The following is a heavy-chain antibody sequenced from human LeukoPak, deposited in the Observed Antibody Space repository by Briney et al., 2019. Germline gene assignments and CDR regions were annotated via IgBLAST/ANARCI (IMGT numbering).Heavy chain of an antibody. CDR2: IYSGGST. D-gene: IGHD2-15*01. CDR1: GFTVSSNY. J-gene: IGHJ6*02. V-gene: IGHV3-66*01. Sequence: GGSLRLSCAASGFTVSSNYMSWVRQAPGKGLEWVSVIYSGGSTYYADSVKGRFTISRDNSKNTLYLQMNSLRAEDTAVYYCARDDISCYYYYGMDVWGQGTTVTVSS. CDR3: ARDDISCYYYYGMDV.